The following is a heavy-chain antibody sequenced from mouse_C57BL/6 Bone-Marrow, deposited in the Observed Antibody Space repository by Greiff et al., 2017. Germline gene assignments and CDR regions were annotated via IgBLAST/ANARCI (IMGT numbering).Heavy chain of an antibody. CDR2: IRNKANGYTT. CDR3: ATTMITTRVYYDMDY. J-gene: IGHJ4*01. D-gene: IGHD2-4*01. Sequence: EVHLVESGGGLVQPGGSLSLSCAASGFTFTDYYMSWVRQPPGKALEWLGFIRNKANGYTTEYSASVKGRFTISRDNSQSILYLQMNALRAEDSATYYWATTMITTRVYYDMDYWGQGTSVTVSS. CDR1: GFTFTDYY. V-gene: IGHV7-3*01.